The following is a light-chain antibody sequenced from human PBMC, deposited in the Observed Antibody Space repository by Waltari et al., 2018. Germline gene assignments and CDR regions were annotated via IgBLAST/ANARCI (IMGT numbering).Light chain of an antibody. Sequence: EIVMTQSPATLSVSPGERATLSCRASQSVSSNLAWYQQKPGQAPRLLIYVASTRATGIQARFGGSGSGTEFTLTISSLQSEDFAVYYCQQYNNWPRTFGQGTKVEIK. CDR2: VAS. V-gene: IGKV3-15*01. CDR3: QQYNNWPRT. CDR1: QSVSSN. J-gene: IGKJ1*01.